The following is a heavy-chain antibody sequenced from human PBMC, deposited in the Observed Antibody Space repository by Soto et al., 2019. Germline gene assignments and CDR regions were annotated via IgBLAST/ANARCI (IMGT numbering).Heavy chain of an antibody. CDR2: TYYRSKWYN. J-gene: IGHJ4*02. D-gene: IGHD6-6*01. CDR1: GDSVSSNSAA. Sequence: PSPTLPLTCAISGDSVSSNSAAWNWIRQSPSRGLEWLGRTYYRSKWYNDYAVSVKSRITINPDTSKNQFSLQLNSVTPEDTAVYYCASVRGAGGSFDYWGQGTLVTVSS. V-gene: IGHV6-1*01. CDR3: ASVRGAGGSFDY.